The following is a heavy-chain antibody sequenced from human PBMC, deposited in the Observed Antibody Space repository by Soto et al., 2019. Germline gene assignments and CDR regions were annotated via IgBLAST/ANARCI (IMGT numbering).Heavy chain of an antibody. J-gene: IGHJ6*02. V-gene: IGHV4-31*03. CDR2: IFYSGST. D-gene: IGHD6-6*01. CDR1: SGSINSGGYY. Sequence: SETLSLTCTVSSGSINSGGYYWSWIRQHRGKGLEWIGNIFYSGSTYYNPSLESRVTMSIDTSENQFSLKLSSVTAADTAVYYCARVSSFAPYGMDVWGQGTTVTVSS. CDR3: ARVSSFAPYGMDV.